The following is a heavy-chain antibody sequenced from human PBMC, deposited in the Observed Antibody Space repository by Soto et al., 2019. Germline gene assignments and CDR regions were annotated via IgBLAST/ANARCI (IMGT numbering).Heavy chain of an antibody. CDR2: IYSGETT. J-gene: IGHJ4*02. Sequence: GGSLRLSCAASGFNVNSDYMNWVRQTPGKGLEWVASIYSGETTYYADSVRGRFTISSDKSKNTLYFQLSSLGIEDTAVYYCTRDGRGLGRLSLFEYWGQGVLVTVSS. D-gene: IGHD2-21*02. V-gene: IGHV3-53*01. CDR3: TRDGRGLGRLSLFEY. CDR1: GFNVNSDY.